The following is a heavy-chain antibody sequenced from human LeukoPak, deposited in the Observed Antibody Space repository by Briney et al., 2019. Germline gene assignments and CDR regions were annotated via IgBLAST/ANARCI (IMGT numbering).Heavy chain of an antibody. V-gene: IGHV4-59*01. Sequence: PSGTLSLTCTVSGGSISSYYWSWIRQPPGKGLEWIGYIYYSGSTNYNPSLKSRVTISVDTSKNQFSLKLNSVTAADTAVYYCARAVQLERPPPLIGYYYMDVWGKGTTVTVSS. CDR3: ARAVQLERPPPLIGYYYMDV. CDR2: IYYSGST. D-gene: IGHD1-1*01. J-gene: IGHJ6*03. CDR1: GGSISSYY.